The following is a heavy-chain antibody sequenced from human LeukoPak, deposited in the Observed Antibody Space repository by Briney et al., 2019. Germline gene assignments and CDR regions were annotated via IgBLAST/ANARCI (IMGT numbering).Heavy chain of an antibody. CDR1: GGSISSYY. D-gene: IGHD4-23*01. J-gene: IGHJ4*02. Sequence: SETLSLTCTVSGGSISSYYWSWIRQPPGKGLEWIGYIYYNGSTKYNPSLKSRVTISMDTSKNQFSLKLSSVAAADTAIYYCARHISYGGDSAFGYWGQGTLVTVSS. CDR2: IYYNGST. V-gene: IGHV4-59*08. CDR3: ARHISYGGDSAFGY.